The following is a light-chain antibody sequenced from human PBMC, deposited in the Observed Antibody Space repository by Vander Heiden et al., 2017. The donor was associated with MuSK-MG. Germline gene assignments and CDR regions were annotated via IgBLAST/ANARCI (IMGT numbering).Light chain of an antibody. J-gene: IGLJ3*02. V-gene: IGLV2-11*01. CDR3: CSYAGTYTWV. CDR2: DVS. CDR1: SSDVGSYNY. Sequence: QSALTQPRSVSGSPGQSVTTSCTGSSSDVGSYNYVSWYQQHPGKAPKLIIYDVSERPSGVPDRFSGSKSGDTASLTISGLQAEDDADYYCCSYAGTYTWVFGGGTRLTVL.